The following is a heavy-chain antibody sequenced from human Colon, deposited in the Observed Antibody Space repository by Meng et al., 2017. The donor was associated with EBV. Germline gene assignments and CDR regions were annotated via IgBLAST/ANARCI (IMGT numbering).Heavy chain of an antibody. CDR2: IHPSGSI. J-gene: IGHJ2*01. D-gene: IGHD7-27*01. Sequence: VHLKQWGAGLLKPSETLSLTCVVYGGSLSDYYCSWIRQSPGRGLEWIGEIHPSGSIFYNPSLQSRVTISVDTSKNQFSLNLNSVTAADTAVYFCSRGVDSYKLGNLWGRGTLVTVSS. CDR1: GGSLSDYY. CDR3: SRGVDSYKLGNL. V-gene: IGHV4-34*02.